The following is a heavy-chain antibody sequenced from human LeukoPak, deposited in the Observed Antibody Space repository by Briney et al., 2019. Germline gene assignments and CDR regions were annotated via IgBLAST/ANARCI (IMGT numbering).Heavy chain of an antibody. Sequence: ASVKVSCKASGGTFSSYAISWGRQAPGQGLEWMGRIIPILGIANYAQKFQGRVTITAYKSTSTASMELSSLRSEDTAVYYCASGRSGWYYFDYWGQGTLVTVSS. CDR3: ASGRSGWYYFDY. CDR2: IIPILGIA. V-gene: IGHV1-69*04. CDR1: GGTFSSYA. D-gene: IGHD6-19*01. J-gene: IGHJ4*02.